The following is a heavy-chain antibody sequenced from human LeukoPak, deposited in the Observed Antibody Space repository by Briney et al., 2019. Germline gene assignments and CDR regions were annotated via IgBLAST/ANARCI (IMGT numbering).Heavy chain of an antibody. D-gene: IGHD2-8*01. Sequence: ASVKVSCKASGYTFTSSGISWVRQAPGQGLEWMGWISAYNGHTNYAQKLQGRVTMTTDTSTSTAYMELRSLRSDDTAVYFCARGLPLGYCTYGVCYPPKHFDFWGQGTLVTVSS. J-gene: IGHJ4*02. CDR1: GYTFTSSG. CDR3: ARGLPLGYCTYGVCYPPKHFDF. CDR2: ISAYNGHT. V-gene: IGHV1-18*01.